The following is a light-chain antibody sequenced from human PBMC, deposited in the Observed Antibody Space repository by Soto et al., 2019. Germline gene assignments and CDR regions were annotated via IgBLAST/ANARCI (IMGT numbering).Light chain of an antibody. Sequence: DIQMTQSPSTLSATAGDRVTITCRASQSISSWLAWYQHKPGKAPKLLIYDASNLDSGVPSRFSGSGSGTEFSLTISGLEPEDFALYYCQQYGVTPPNTFGGGTKVEV. J-gene: IGKJ4*01. CDR3: QQYGVTPPNT. CDR2: DAS. CDR1: QSISSW. V-gene: IGKV1-5*01.